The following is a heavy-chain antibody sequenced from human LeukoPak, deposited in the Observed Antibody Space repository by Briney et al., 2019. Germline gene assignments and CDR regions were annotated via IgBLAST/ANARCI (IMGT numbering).Heavy chain of an antibody. CDR2: IYSGGST. D-gene: IGHD3-22*01. V-gene: IGHV3-53*01. CDR1: GFTVSSNY. J-gene: IGHJ4*02. Sequence: PGRSLRLSCAASGFTVSSNYMSWVRQAPGKGLEWVSVIYSGGSTYYADSVKGRFTISRDNSKNTLYLQMNSLRAEDTAVYYCARDLPYDSSGYGFDNWGQGTLVTVSS. CDR3: ARDLPYDSSGYGFDN.